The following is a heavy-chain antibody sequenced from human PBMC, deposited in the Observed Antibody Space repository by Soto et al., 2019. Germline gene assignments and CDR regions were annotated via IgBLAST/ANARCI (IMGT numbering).Heavy chain of an antibody. CDR1: GYTFTSYA. D-gene: IGHD2-2*02. CDR2: INAGNGNT. Sequence: QVQLVQSGAEVKKPGASVKVSCKASGYTFTSYAMHWVRQAPGQRLEWMGWINAGNGNTKYSQKFQGRVTITRDTSASTAYMELSSLRSEDTAVYYCARDPPYCSSTSCYKIDYYYMDVWGKGTTVTVSS. V-gene: IGHV1-3*01. J-gene: IGHJ6*03. CDR3: ARDPPYCSSTSCYKIDYYYMDV.